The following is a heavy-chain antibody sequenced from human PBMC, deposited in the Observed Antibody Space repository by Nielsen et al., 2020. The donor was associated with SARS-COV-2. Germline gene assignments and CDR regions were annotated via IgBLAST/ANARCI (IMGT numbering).Heavy chain of an antibody. CDR1: GGSFSSYY. D-gene: IGHD3-9*01. J-gene: IGHJ5*02. V-gene: IGHV4-39*07. CDR3: ARVGNDILTGYYT. CDR2: IYYSGST. Sequence: GSLRLSCAVYGGSFSSYYWGWIRQPPGKGLEWIGSIYYSGSTYYNPSLKSRVTISVDTSKNQFSLKLSSVTAADTAVYYCARVGNDILTGYYTWGQGTLVTVSS.